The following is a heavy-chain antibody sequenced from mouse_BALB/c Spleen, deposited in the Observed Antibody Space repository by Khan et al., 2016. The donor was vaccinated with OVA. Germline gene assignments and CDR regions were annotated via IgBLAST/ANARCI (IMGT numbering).Heavy chain of an antibody. CDR2: IWGGGTT. D-gene: IGHD2-10*02. V-gene: IGHV2-6-5*01. Sequence: QVQLKQSGPGLVAPSQNLSITCTVSGFSLTDYGVSWIRQPPGKGLEWLGVIWGGGTTYYNSALKSRLSISKDNSKSHVFLKMNSLQTDDTAMYYCAKGVWSYYVALDYWGQGTSVTVSS. J-gene: IGHJ4*01. CDR3: AKGVWSYYVALDY. CDR1: GFSLTDYG.